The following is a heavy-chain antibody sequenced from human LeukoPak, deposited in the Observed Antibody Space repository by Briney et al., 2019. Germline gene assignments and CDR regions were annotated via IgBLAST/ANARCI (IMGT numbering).Heavy chain of an antibody. CDR3: ARDGITVTTPYYYGMDV. CDR1: GGTFSSYA. J-gene: IGHJ6*02. D-gene: IGHD4-11*01. Sequence: ASVKVSCKASGGTFSSYAISWVRQAPGQGLEWMGGIIPIFGTANYAQKFQGRVTITADKSTSTAYMELSSLRSEDTAVYYCARDGITVTTPYYYGMDVWGQGTTVTVSS. V-gene: IGHV1-69*06. CDR2: IIPIFGTA.